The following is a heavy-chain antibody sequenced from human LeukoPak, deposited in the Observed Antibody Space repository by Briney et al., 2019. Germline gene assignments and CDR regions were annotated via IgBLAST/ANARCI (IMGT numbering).Heavy chain of an antibody. Sequence: GASVKVSCKTSGYTFIDDYIHWVRQAPGQGLEFMGWINPDSGFTNYAQKFKGRVTMTRDTSISTAYLEVRRLRSDDTAVYYCAPTSGAYTSSWNVWGQGTLVTVSS. CDR2: INPDSGFT. D-gene: IGHD6-13*01. V-gene: IGHV1-2*02. J-gene: IGHJ4*02. CDR3: APTSGAYTSSWNV. CDR1: GYTFIDDY.